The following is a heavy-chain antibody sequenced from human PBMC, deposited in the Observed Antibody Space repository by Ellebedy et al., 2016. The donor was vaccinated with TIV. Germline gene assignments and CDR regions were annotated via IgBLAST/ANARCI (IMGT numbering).Heavy chain of an antibody. D-gene: IGHD4-23*01. CDR3: ARGEAYGGNSE. CDR2: IFPILGIT. CDR1: GGTFSSYA. Sequence: ALVKVSCKASGGTFSSYAISWVRQAPGQGLEWMGRIFPILGITNYAQKFQARVTIIADTSMSTAYMELSSLRSEDTAVYYCARGEAYGGNSEWGQGTLVTVSS. V-gene: IGHV1-69*04. J-gene: IGHJ4*02.